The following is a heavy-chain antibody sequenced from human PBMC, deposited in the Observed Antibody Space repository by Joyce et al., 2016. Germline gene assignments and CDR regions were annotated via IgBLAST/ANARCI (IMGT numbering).Heavy chain of an antibody. CDR1: SGDA. Sequence: SGDAFNWVRQAPGKGLDWVTAISHDGYRRYADSVKGRFTVSRDDSKKMVDLEMNNLRVDDTAIYYCAGIGYGVSLGNGFDPWGQGTPVTVSS. CDR3: AGIGYGVSLGNGFDP. J-gene: IGHJ5*02. D-gene: IGHD2-15*01. CDR2: ISHDGYR. V-gene: IGHV3-30*04.